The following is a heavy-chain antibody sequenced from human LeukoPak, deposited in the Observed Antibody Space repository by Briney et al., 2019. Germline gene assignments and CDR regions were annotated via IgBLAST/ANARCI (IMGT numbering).Heavy chain of an antibody. Sequence: QTGGSLRLSCAASGFIFSSYWMHWVRQAPGKGLVWVSRINSDGSSTSYADSVKGHFTISRDNSKNTLYLQMNSLKAEDTAVYYCAKEGDYCSSTICYADYWGQGTLVTVSS. J-gene: IGHJ4*02. CDR2: INSDGSST. D-gene: IGHD2-2*01. V-gene: IGHV3-74*01. CDR1: GFIFSSYW. CDR3: AKEGDYCSSTICYADY.